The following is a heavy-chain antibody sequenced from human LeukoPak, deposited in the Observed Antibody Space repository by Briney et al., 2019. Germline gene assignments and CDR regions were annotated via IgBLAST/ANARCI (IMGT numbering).Heavy chain of an antibody. J-gene: IGHJ4*02. CDR3: ARAVTAGDLDYGDYGVHY. CDR1: GYTSTSYD. CDR2: MNPNSGNT. V-gene: IGHV1-8*01. Sequence: EASVKVSCKASGYTSTSYDINWVRQATGQGLEWMGWMNPNSGNTGYAQKFQGRVTMTRNTSISTAYMELSSLRSEDTAVYYCARAVTAGDLDYGDYGVHYWGQGTLVTVSS. D-gene: IGHD4-17*01.